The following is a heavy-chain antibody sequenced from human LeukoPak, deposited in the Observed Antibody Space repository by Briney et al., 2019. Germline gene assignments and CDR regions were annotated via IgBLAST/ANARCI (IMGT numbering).Heavy chain of an antibody. Sequence: GGSLRLSCAASGFTYSTYGMSWVRQAPGKGPEWVPAISGSGGSTYYADSVKGRFTISRDNSKNTLYLQMNSLRAEDTAVYYCAKDRHSSGPYYFDYWGQGTLATVSS. D-gene: IGHD6-19*01. CDR3: AKDRHSSGPYYFDY. J-gene: IGHJ4*02. V-gene: IGHV3-23*01. CDR1: GFTYSTYG. CDR2: ISGSGGST.